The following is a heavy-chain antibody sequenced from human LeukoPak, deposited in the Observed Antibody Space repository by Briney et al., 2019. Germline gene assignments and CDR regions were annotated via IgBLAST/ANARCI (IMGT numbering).Heavy chain of an antibody. J-gene: IGHJ4*02. Sequence: ASVKVSCKASGYTFASYDINWVRQATGQWLEWMGWMNPNSGNTGYAQKFQGRVTITRNTSISTAYMELSSLRSEDTAVYYCARDQNYDFWSGYLDYVDYWGQGTLVTVSS. D-gene: IGHD3-3*01. V-gene: IGHV1-8*03. CDR1: GYTFASYD. CDR2: MNPNSGNT. CDR3: ARDQNYDFWSGYLDYVDY.